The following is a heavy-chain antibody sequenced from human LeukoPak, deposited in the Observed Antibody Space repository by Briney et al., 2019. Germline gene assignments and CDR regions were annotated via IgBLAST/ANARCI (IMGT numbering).Heavy chain of an antibody. CDR2: IYYSGST. D-gene: IGHD3-22*01. Sequence: SETLSLTCTVSGGSISSGSYFRGWIRQPPGKGQEWIGSIYYSGSTYYNPSLKSRVTISVDKYKNQFSLKLSSVTAADTAVYYCARVEAYDSSPWGQGTLVTVSS. J-gene: IGHJ5*02. CDR1: GGSISSGSYF. V-gene: IGHV4-39*07. CDR3: ARVEAYDSSP.